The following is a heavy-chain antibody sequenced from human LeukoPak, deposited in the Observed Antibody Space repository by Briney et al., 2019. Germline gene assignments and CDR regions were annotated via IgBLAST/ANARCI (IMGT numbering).Heavy chain of an antibody. CDR2: ISYDGSNK. Sequence: GRSLRLSRAASGFTFSSYGMHWVRQAPGKGLEWVAVISYDGSNKYYVDSVKGRFTISRDNSKNTLYLQMSSLRAEDTAMYYCAKDRLGELSFLDYWGQGTLVTVSS. CDR3: AKDRLGELSFLDY. D-gene: IGHD3-16*02. V-gene: IGHV3-30*18. CDR1: GFTFSSYG. J-gene: IGHJ4*02.